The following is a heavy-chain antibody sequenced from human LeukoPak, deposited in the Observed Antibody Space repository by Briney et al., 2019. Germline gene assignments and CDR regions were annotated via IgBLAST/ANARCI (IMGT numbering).Heavy chain of an antibody. D-gene: IGHD5-24*01. V-gene: IGHV3-48*03. Sequence: GGSLRLSCAASGFTFSSYEMNWVRQAPGKGLEWVSYISSSGSTIYYADSVKGRFTISRDNAKNSLYLQMNSLRAEDTAVYYCARIAPKGMTTIGSFDYWGQGTLVTVSS. CDR1: GFTFSSYE. J-gene: IGHJ4*02. CDR3: ARIAPKGMTTIGSFDY. CDR2: ISSSGSTI.